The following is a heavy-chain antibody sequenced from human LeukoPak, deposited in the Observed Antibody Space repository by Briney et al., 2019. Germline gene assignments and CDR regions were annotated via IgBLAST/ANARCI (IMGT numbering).Heavy chain of an antibody. V-gene: IGHV1-69*13. Sequence: SVKVSFTASGGTFTIYAISWVRQAPGQGLEWMGGIIPIFGTANYAQKFQGRGTITADEYTSTAYMELNGLRSRDTAVYYCARFDYSNPRGGDYWGQGTLVTVSS. D-gene: IGHD4-11*01. CDR3: ARFDYSNPRGGDY. CDR2: IIPIFGTA. CDR1: GGTFTIYA. J-gene: IGHJ4*02.